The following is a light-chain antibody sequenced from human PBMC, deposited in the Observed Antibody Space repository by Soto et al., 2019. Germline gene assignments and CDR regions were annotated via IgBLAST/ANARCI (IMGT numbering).Light chain of an antibody. Sequence: ENVLTQSPGTLSFSPWERATLSCRASQTVSSYLTWYQQRPGQAARLLIYGASKRATGIPDRFSGSGSGTDFTLTISRLEPEDFALYYCQQYGTSPITFGQGTRLEIK. V-gene: IGKV3-20*01. J-gene: IGKJ5*01. CDR3: QQYGTSPIT. CDR1: QTVSSY. CDR2: GAS.